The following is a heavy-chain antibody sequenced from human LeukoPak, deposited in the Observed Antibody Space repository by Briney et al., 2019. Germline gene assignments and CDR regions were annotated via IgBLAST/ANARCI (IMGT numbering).Heavy chain of an antibody. D-gene: IGHD6-13*01. CDR3: AKVGGAAADHFDY. J-gene: IGHJ4*02. V-gene: IGHV4-39*01. CDR2: IKYGGST. CDR1: GVSISSSSYY. Sequence: SETLSLTCTVSGVSISSSSYYWNWIRQPPGKGLEWIGNIKYGGSTYYNPSLKSRVTISVDTSKNQFSLKLSSVTAADTAVYYCAKVGGAAADHFDYWGQGTLVTVSS.